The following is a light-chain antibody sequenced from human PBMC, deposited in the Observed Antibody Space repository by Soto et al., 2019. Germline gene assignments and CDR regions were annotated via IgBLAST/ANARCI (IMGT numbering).Light chain of an antibody. CDR1: SGSFSASYY. Sequence: QAVVTQEPSFSVSPGGTVTLTCGLTSGSFSASYYPSWYQQTPGQAPRTLIYNTNTRSSGVPDRFSGSILGNKAALTITGAQADDESDYYGVLYMESAIIFGGGTKLTVL. J-gene: IGLJ2*01. CDR3: VLYMESAII. V-gene: IGLV8-61*01. CDR2: NTN.